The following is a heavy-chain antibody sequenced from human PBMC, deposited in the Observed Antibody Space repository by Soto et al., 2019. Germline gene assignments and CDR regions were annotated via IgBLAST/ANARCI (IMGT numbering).Heavy chain of an antibody. J-gene: IGHJ6*02. V-gene: IGHV3-15*07. CDR1: GYAFSVAW. Sequence: EVQLVESGGGLVKPGGSLRLSCAASGYAFSVAWMNWVRQAPGKGLEWVGRIKSKAGGGSTDYAAPVKGRFIISRDESKNTMYLQMTSLYIEDTAVYYCTVCVVDLRDGVDVLGQGTTVTVSS. CDR2: IKSKAGGGST. D-gene: IGHD5-12*01. CDR3: TVCVVDLRDGVDV.